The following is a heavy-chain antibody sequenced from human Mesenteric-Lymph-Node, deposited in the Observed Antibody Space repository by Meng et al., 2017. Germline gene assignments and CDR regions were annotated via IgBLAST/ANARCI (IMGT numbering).Heavy chain of an antibody. J-gene: IGHJ3*02. D-gene: IGHD4-23*01. CDR1: GFNFSSYE. CDR3: AGGGNSADDAFDI. Sequence: ESLMISCAASGFNFSSYEMNWVRQAPGKGLEWVGRIKSKTDGGTTDYAAPVKGRFTISRDDSKNTLYLQMNSLKTEDTAVYYCAGGGNSADDAFDIWGQGTMVTVSS. CDR2: IKSKTDGGTT. V-gene: IGHV3-15*01.